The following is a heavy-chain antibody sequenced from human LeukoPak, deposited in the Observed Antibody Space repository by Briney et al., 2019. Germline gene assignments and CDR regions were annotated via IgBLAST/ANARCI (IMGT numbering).Heavy chain of an antibody. J-gene: IGHJ4*02. D-gene: IGHD5-18*01. CDR2: ISSSGSTI. CDR1: GFTSSDYY. Sequence: PGGSLRLSCAASGFTSSDYYMSWMRQAPGKGREGVSYISSSGSTIYYADSVKGRFTISRDNAKNSLYLQMNSLRAEDTAVYYCARAAMVRLLFDYWGQGTLVTVSS. CDR3: ARAAMVRLLFDY. V-gene: IGHV3-11*01.